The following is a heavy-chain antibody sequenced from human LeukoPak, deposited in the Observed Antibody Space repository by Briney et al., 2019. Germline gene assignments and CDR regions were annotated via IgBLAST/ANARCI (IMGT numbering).Heavy chain of an antibody. Sequence: GGSLRLSCGASGFPFISYGMHGVRRAPGKGLEGGAVISYDGSNKYYADSGKGGFTISRDNSKNTLYLQMNSLRAEDTAVYYCATSGGYYYDSSGYYSFDYWGQGTLVTVSS. CDR1: GFPFISYG. CDR3: ATSGGYYYDSSGYYSFDY. J-gene: IGHJ4*02. D-gene: IGHD3-22*01. CDR2: ISYDGSNK. V-gene: IGHV3-30*03.